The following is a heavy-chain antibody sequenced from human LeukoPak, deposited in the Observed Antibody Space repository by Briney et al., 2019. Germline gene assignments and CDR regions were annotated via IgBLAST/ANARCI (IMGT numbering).Heavy chain of an antibody. J-gene: IGHJ6*02. D-gene: IGHD3-10*01. CDR1: GYTFTGYY. CDR2: NNPNSGGT. CDR3: ARDHDYGSGISYYYGMDV. V-gene: IGHV1-2*02. Sequence: ASVKVSCKASGYTFTGYYMHWVRQAPGQGLEWMGWNNPNSGGTKYAQKFQGRVTMTRDTSISTAYMELSRLRSDDTAVYYCARDHDYGSGISYYYGMDVWGQGTTVTVSS.